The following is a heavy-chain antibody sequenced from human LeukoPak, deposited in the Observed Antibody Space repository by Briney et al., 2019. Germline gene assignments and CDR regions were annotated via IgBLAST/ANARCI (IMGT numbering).Heavy chain of an antibody. Sequence: PGGSLRLSCAASGFSFSNYAMDCVRQAPGKGLEWVAVISKDGSMKYYSDSVKGRFTVSRDNSIHTLYLEMNSLKTEDTAVYYCAGESFDFWSQGTMVTVSS. V-gene: IGHV3-30*04. CDR3: AGESFDF. CDR2: ISKDGSMK. J-gene: IGHJ3*01. CDR1: GFSFSNYA.